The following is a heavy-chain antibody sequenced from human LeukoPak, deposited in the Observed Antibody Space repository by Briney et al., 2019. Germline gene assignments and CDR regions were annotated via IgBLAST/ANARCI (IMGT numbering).Heavy chain of an antibody. J-gene: IGHJ5*02. D-gene: IGHD3-10*01. Sequence: SETLSLTCTVSGGSISSGSYYWSWIRQPAGKGLEWIGRIYTSGSTNYNPSLKSRVTISVDTSKNQFSLKLSSVTAADTAVYYCARDHGGSGWFGDDWFDPWGQGTLVTVSS. CDR2: IYTSGST. CDR3: ARDHGGSGWFGDDWFDP. V-gene: IGHV4-61*02. CDR1: GGSISSGSYY.